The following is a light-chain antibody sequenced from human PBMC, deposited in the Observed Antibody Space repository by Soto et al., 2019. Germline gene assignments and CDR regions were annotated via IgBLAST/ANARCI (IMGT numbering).Light chain of an antibody. CDR1: RSASSSY. V-gene: IGKV3-15*01. CDR3: QQYNNWPFS. J-gene: IGKJ5*01. Sequence: EIMLTQYPGTLSLSQRERAPPSCTACRSASSSYLAWYQQKPGQAPRLLIYGASTRATGIPARFSGSGSGTEFTLTISSLQSEDFAVYYCQQYNNWPFSFGQGTRLEIK. CDR2: GAS.